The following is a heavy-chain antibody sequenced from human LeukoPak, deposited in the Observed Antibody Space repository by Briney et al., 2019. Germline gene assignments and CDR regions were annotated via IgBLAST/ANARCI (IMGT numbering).Heavy chain of an antibody. Sequence: WGSLRLSCAATGFTFSSYWMGWVRQGPGRGLEWVANIKQDGSEKYYVDSVKGRFTISRDNAKNSLYLQMNSLRAEDTAVYYCARDHCQERDCNHYYYYMDVWGKGITVTVSS. V-gene: IGHV3-7*01. CDR1: GFTFSSYW. D-gene: IGHD2-21*02. J-gene: IGHJ6*03. CDR2: IKQDGSEK. CDR3: ARDHCQERDCNHYYYYMDV.